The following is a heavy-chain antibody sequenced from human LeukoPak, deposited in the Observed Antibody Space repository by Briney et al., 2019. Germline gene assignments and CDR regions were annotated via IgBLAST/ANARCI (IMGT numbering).Heavy chain of an antibody. CDR1: GGSISSGGYS. J-gene: IGHJ4*02. Sequence: SQTLSLTCAVSGGSISSGGYSWSWIRQPPGKGLEWIGYIYHSGSTNYNPSLKSRVIISADKSKNQFSLNLTSVTAADTAVYYCARSLGGYCSGGSCYSFDYWGQGTLVTVSS. D-gene: IGHD2-15*01. V-gene: IGHV4-30-2*01. CDR2: IYHSGST. CDR3: ARSLGGYCSGGSCYSFDY.